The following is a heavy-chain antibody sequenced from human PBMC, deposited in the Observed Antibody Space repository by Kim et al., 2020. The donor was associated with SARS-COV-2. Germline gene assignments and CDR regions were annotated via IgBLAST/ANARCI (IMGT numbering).Heavy chain of an antibody. CDR2: IHNNERP. J-gene: IGHJ6*02. V-gene: IGHV4-59*01. Sequence: SETLSLTCTVSGGSMSDFYWSWVRQPPGKGLEWIGYIHNNERPIYNPSLKSRVAISGDPSKNQFSLKLTSMTAADTAVYFCARNMGVWGQGITVTVSS. CDR1: GGSMSDFY. CDR3: ARNMGV.